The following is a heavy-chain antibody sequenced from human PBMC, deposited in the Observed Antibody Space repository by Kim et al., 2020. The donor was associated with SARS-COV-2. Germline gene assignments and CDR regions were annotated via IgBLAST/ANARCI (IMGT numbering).Heavy chain of an antibody. J-gene: IGHJ4*02. CDR1: GFAFSSYA. D-gene: IGHD2-2*01. CDR2: ISGGGGFT. V-gene: IGHV3-23*01. CDR3: AKARTPSFLLPFDY. Sequence: GGSLRLSCVASGFAFSSYAMSWVRQAPGKGLEWVSAISGGGGFTYYTDSVKGQFTISRDNSKNTLYLQMNNLRAEDTALYHCAKARTPSFLLPFDYWGQG.